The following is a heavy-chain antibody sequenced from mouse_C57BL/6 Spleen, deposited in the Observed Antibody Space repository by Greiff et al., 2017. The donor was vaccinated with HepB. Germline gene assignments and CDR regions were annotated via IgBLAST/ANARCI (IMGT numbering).Heavy chain of an antibody. Sequence: QVQLQQPGAELVKPGASVKMSCKASGYTFTSYWITWVKQRPGQGLEWIGDIYPGSGSTNYNEKLKSKATLTVDTSSSTAYMQLSSLTSEDSAVYYCAREVVATPAMDYWGQGTSVTVSS. CDR1: GYTFTSYW. CDR2: IYPGSGST. D-gene: IGHD1-1*01. CDR3: AREVVATPAMDY. V-gene: IGHV1-55*01. J-gene: IGHJ4*01.